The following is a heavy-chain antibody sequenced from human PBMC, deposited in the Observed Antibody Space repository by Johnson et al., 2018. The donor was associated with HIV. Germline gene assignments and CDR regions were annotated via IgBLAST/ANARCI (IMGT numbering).Heavy chain of an antibody. Sequence: QVQLVESGGGVVQPGGSLRLSCAASVFTFSSYGMHWVRQAPGKGLEWVAVISYDGSNKYYADSVKGRFTISRDNSKNTLYLQMNSLRAEDTAVYYCAKSLFSISWPYDAFDMWGQGTMVTVS. D-gene: IGHD2/OR15-2a*01. CDR3: AKSLFSISWPYDAFDM. CDR2: ISYDGSNK. V-gene: IGHV3-30-3*02. J-gene: IGHJ3*02. CDR1: VFTFSSYG.